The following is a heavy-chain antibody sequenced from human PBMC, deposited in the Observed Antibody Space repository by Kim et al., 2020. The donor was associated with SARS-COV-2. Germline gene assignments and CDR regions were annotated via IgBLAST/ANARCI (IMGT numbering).Heavy chain of an antibody. D-gene: IGHD4-17*01. V-gene: IGHV4-39*01. J-gene: IGHJ4*02. CDR1: GGSISSSNYY. CDR2: FYYSGST. CDR3: ARLPPTMTSVEY. Sequence: SETLSLTCTVSGGSISSSNYYWGWIRQPPGKGLEWIGSFYYSGSTFYNPSLKSRATISVDTSKNQFSLKLSSVTAADTAVYYCARLPPTMTSVEYWGQGTLVTVSS.